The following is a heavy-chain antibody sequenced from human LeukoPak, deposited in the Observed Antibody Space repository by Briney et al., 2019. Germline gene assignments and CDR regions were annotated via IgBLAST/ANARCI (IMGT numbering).Heavy chain of an antibody. Sequence: GRSLRLSCAASGFTFSSYGMHWVRQAPGKGLEWVAVISYDGSNKYYADSVKGRFTISRDNSKNTLYLQMNSLRAEDTAVYYRAKDSSSHYYFDYWGQGTLVTVSS. CDR3: AKDSSSHYYFDY. CDR1: GFTFSSYG. V-gene: IGHV3-30*18. D-gene: IGHD6-13*01. J-gene: IGHJ4*02. CDR2: ISYDGSNK.